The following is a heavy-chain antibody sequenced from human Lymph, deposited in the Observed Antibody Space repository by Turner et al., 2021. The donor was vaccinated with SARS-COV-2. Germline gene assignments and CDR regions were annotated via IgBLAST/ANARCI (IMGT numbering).Heavy chain of an antibody. Sequence: EVQLLESGGGLVLPGWSQRLTCAATGFTLTYDWMSWVRQAPRKGLKWVANKKQDGSEKYYVDSVKGRFTIDRDNARNSLFLQMNSLRAEDTAVYYCARMGSSSWYFDYWGQGTLVTVSS. D-gene: IGHD1-26*01. CDR3: ARMGSSSWYFDY. CDR2: KKQDGSEK. J-gene: IGHJ4*02. V-gene: IGHV3-7*01. CDR1: GFTLTYDW.